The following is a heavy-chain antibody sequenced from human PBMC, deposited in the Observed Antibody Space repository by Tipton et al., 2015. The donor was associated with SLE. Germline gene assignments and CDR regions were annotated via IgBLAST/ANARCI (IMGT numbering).Heavy chain of an antibody. CDR1: GGSFSGYY. V-gene: IGHV4-34*12. CDR3: AGTGKDAFDI. CDR2: IIHSGST. D-gene: IGHD1-1*01. J-gene: IGHJ3*02. Sequence: TLSLTCAVYGGSFSGYYWSWIRQPPGKGLEWIGEIIHSGSTNYNPSLKSRVTISVDTSKNQFSLKLSSVTAADTAVYYCAGTGKDAFDIWGQGTMVTVSS.